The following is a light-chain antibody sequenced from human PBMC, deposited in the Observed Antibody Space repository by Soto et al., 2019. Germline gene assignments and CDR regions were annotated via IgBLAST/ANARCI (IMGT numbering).Light chain of an antibody. Sequence: QSALTQPASVSGSPGQSITISCTGTSSDVGNYNLVSWYQHHPGKAPKLMIYDVSKRPSGVSNRFSGSKSGNTASLTISGLQDEDEADYYCCSYAVSSTDVFGSGTKLTVL. J-gene: IGLJ1*01. CDR1: SSDVGNYNL. V-gene: IGLV2-23*02. CDR3: CSYAVSSTDV. CDR2: DVS.